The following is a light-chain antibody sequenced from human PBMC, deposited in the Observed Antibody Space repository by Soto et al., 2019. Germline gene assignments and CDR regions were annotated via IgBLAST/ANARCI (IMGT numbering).Light chain of an antibody. V-gene: IGKV1-39*01. J-gene: IGKJ1*01. CDR3: QQSYSLPPT. CDR1: QSISSY. Sequence: DIQMTQSPSSLSASVGDRVTITCRASQSISSYLNWYQQKPGKAPKLLIYAASSLQSGVPSRFSGTGSGTDFTLTISNLQPGDFATYYCQQSYSLPPTFGQGTKVDIK. CDR2: AAS.